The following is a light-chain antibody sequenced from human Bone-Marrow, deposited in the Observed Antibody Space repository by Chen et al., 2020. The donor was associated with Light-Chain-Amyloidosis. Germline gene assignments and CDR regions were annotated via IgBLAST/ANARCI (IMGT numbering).Light chain of an antibody. CDR1: SSDVGGDNH. CDR2: EVT. J-gene: IGLJ1*01. CDR3: SSYTSTNTLV. Sequence: QSALTQPASVSGTPGQSITISCTGTSSDVGGDNHVSWYQQHPDKTPKLMIYEVTNRPSWVPGRISGSKSDNMASLTISGLQTEDEADYFCSSYTSTNTLVFGNGTRVTVL. V-gene: IGLV2-14*01.